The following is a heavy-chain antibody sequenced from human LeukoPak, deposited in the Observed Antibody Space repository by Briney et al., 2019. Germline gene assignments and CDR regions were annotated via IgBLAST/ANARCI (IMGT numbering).Heavy chain of an antibody. J-gene: IGHJ4*02. D-gene: IGHD6-13*01. CDR2: IIGIGGST. Sequence: GGSLRLSCAASDFTFSSYAMSWVRQAPGKGLEWVSGIIGIGGSTYYAYSVKGRFTISRDNSKNTLYLQMNSLRVEDSAIYYCAKESGFYSNSPPDSWGQGTLVTVSS. CDR3: AKESGFYSNSPPDS. V-gene: IGHV3-23*01. CDR1: DFTFSSYA.